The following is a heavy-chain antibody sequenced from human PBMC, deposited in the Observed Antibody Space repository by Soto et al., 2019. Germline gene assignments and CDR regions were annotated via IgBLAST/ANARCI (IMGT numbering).Heavy chain of an antibody. CDR3: ARAGVTPHFFDY. J-gene: IGHJ4*02. CDR2: FESGGSI. V-gene: IGHV3-53*02. Sequence: EVQLVETGGGLIQPGGSLRLSCAASGFSVRTNYMSWVRQAPGKRLDWVSVFESGGSIYYADSVKGRFIISRDYAKNTVDLQMNSLRVEDTAVYYCARAGVTPHFFDYWGQGTLVTVSS. D-gene: IGHD3-3*02. CDR1: GFSVRTNY.